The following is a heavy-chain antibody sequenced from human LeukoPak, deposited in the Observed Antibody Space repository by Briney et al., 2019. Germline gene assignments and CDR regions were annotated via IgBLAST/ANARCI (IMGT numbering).Heavy chain of an antibody. CDR1: GFTFSSYA. J-gene: IGHJ4*02. V-gene: IGHV3-7*01. CDR2: IKQDGSEK. D-gene: IGHD2-15*01. CDR3: AGDGVCSGGSCFTTGGDY. Sequence: GGSLRLSCAASGFTFSSYAMSWVRQAPGKGLEWVANIKQDGSEKYYVDSVKGRFTISRDNAKNSLCLQMNSLRAEDTAVYYCAGDGVCSGGSCFTTGGDYWGQGTLVTVSS.